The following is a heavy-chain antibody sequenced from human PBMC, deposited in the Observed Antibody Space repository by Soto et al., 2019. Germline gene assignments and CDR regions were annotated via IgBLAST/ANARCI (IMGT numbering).Heavy chain of an antibody. CDR3: ARMSEGSSGSYVDY. V-gene: IGHV4-59*01. D-gene: IGHD3-22*01. Sequence: SETLSLTCTVSGGSISSYYWSWIRQPPGKGLEWIGYIYYSGSTNYNPSLKSRVTISVDTSKNQFSLKLSSVTAADTAVYYCARMSEGSSGSYVDYWGHGTLVTSPQ. J-gene: IGHJ4*01. CDR1: GGSISSYY. CDR2: IYYSGST.